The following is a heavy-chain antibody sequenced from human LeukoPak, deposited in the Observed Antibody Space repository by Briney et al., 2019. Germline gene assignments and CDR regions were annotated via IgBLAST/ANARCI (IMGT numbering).Heavy chain of an antibody. Sequence: SETLSLTCTVSGGSISSYYWSWIRQPPGKGLEWIGYIYYSGSTNYNPSLKSRVTISVDTSKNQFSLKLSSVTAADTAVYYCARLGKYSYGYLFRGPFDYWGQGTLVTVSS. CDR1: GGSISSYY. CDR2: IYYSGST. J-gene: IGHJ4*02. CDR3: ARLGKYSYGYLFRGPFDY. V-gene: IGHV4-59*12. D-gene: IGHD5-18*01.